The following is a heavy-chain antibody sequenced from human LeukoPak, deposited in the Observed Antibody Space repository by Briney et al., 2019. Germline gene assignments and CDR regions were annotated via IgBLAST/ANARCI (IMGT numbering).Heavy chain of an antibody. J-gene: IGHJ4*02. CDR1: GFTLGSYW. Sequence: PGGSLRLSCAAFGFTLGSYWMTWVRQAPRKGLEWAAAIKEDGSETYYVDSVKGRFTISRDNAKNSLYLQMSSLRAEDTAAYYCARTTYGDYWGQGTLVTVSS. D-gene: IGHD1-1*01. CDR3: ARTTYGDY. V-gene: IGHV3-7*02. CDR2: IKEDGSET.